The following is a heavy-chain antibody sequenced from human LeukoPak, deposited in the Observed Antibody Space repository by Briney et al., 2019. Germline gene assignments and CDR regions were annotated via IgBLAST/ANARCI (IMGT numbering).Heavy chain of an antibody. J-gene: IGHJ6*03. Sequence: SETLSLTCTVYGGSISSSSYYWVWIRQPPGKGLEWIGTIYYSGSTYYKPSLKRRVTISVDTSKNQFSLKLSSVTAADTAVYYCARVSPDGWGYYYYMDVWGKGTTVTVSS. D-gene: IGHD3-16*01. V-gene: IGHV4-39*07. CDR1: GGSISSSSYY. CDR3: ARVSPDGWGYYYYMDV. CDR2: IYYSGST.